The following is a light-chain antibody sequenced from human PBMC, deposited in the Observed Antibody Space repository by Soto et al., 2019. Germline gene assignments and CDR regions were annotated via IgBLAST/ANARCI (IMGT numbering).Light chain of an antibody. CDR1: SSDIGGYDY. Sequence: QCARTKAASGTGAAGQAITISCTGTSSDIGGYDYVSWYQQHPDKAPKLIIYDVTSRPSGVSNRFSGSKSGNTASLTISGLQAEDEADYYCSSYTSSSTLVFGPGTKVTVL. CDR3: SSYTSSSTLV. CDR2: DVT. J-gene: IGLJ1*01. V-gene: IGLV2-14*03.